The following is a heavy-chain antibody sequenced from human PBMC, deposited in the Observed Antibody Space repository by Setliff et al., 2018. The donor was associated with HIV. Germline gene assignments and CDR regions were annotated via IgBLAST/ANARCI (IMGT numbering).Heavy chain of an antibody. J-gene: IGHJ3*01. D-gene: IGHD3-3*01. CDR3: AKQRYYDGNDGFDV. CDR1: GFTVSNNY. Sequence: GGSLRLSCAASGFTVSNNYMSWVRLAPGKGLEWVSSISGSGYPYYADSVKGRFTISRDNSKNTLFLQMDSLRAEDTALYYCAKQRYYDGNDGFDVWGQGTMVTVSS. CDR2: ISGSGYP. V-gene: IGHV3-66*04.